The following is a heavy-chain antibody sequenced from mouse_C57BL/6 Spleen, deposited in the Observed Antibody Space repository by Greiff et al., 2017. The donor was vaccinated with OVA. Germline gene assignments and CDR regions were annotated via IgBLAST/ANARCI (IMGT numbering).Heavy chain of an antibody. CDR3: TRPGTSYGAMDD. D-gene: IGHD1-1*01. CDR2: IYPGNSDT. CDR1: GYTFTSYW. J-gene: IGHJ4*01. Sequence: VQLQQSGTVLARPGASVKMSCKTSGYTFTSYWMHWVKQRPGQGLEWIGAIYPGNSDTSYNQKFKGKAKLTAVTSASTAYMELSSLTNEDSAVYYCTRPGTSYGAMDDWGQGTSVTVSS. V-gene: IGHV1-5*01.